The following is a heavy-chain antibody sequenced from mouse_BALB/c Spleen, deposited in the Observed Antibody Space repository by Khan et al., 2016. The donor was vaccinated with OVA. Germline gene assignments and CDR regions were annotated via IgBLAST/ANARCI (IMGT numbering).Heavy chain of an antibody. J-gene: IGHJ1*01. CDR2: INTYTGDP. V-gene: IGHV9-3-1*01. CDR3: ARSDYDWFIDV. Sequence: QIQLVQSGPELKKPGETVKISCKASGYTFTNYGMNWVKQAPGKGLKWMGWINTYTGDPTYADDFKGRFAFSLETSANTAYLQLNHLKNEDTATACCARSDYDWFIDVWGAGTTVTVSS. D-gene: IGHD1-1*02. CDR1: GYTFTNYG.